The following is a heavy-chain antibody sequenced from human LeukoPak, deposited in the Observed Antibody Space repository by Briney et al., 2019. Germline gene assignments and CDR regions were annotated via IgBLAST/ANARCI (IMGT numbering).Heavy chain of an antibody. Sequence: SETLSLTCAVYGGSFSGYSWSWIRQPPGKGLEWIGEIKQSGSTNYNPSLKSRVTISIDTSKNQFSLKLSSVTAADTAVYYCARHKVVISTFSYYYYMDVWGKGTTVTISS. CDR2: IKQSGST. J-gene: IGHJ6*03. CDR1: GGSFSGYS. D-gene: IGHD3-22*01. V-gene: IGHV4-34*01. CDR3: ARHKVVISTFSYYYYMDV.